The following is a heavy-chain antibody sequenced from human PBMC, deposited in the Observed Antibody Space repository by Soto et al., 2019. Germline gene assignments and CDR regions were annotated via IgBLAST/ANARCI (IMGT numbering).Heavy chain of an antibody. D-gene: IGHD3-10*01. CDR1: GFTFTSSA. Sequence: SVKVSCKASGFTFTSSAMQWVRQARGQRLEWIGWIVVGSGNTNYAQKFQERVTITRDMSTSTAYMELSSLRSEDTAVYYCAADPWFGELLFAFDIWGQGTMVTVSS. J-gene: IGHJ3*02. CDR3: AADPWFGELLFAFDI. CDR2: IVVGSGNT. V-gene: IGHV1-58*02.